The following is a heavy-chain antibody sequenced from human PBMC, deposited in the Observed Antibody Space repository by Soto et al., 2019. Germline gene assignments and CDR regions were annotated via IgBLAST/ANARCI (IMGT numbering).Heavy chain of an antibody. D-gene: IGHD3-10*01. Sequence: EVQLVESGGGLVQPGGSLRLSCAASGFTFSSYWMHWVRRAPGKGLVWVSRINPDGSTTSYADSVKGRFTISRDSAKDTLYLQMNSLRAEDTAVYYCARVAIGSYYFEYWGQGTLVTVSS. CDR1: GFTFSSYW. CDR2: INPDGSTT. J-gene: IGHJ4*02. CDR3: ARVAIGSYYFEY. V-gene: IGHV3-74*01.